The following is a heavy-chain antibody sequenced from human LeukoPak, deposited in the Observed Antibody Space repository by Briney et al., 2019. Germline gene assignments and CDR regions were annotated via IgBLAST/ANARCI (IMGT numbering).Heavy chain of an antibody. J-gene: IGHJ4*02. Sequence: AGGSLRLSSAEPGFTSCNYALSSGRQAPGKGLEWVSAISASGGTTYYADSVKGRFTVSRDNSENTVFLQMTSLRVEDTAIYHCAKRQPPSDPPDYRGQGTLVTVSS. CDR2: ISASGGTT. CDR1: GFTSCNYA. CDR3: AKRQPPSDPPDY. V-gene: IGHV3-23*01.